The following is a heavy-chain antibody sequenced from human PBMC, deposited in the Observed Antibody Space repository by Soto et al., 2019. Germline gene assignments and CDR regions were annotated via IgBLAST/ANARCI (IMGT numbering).Heavy chain of an antibody. V-gene: IGHV1-18*01. CDR1: GYTFTTYG. Sequence: QVHLVQSGAEVKKPGASVKVSCKGSGYTFTTYGITWVRQAPGQGLEWMGWISAHNGNTNYAQKLQGRVTVTRDTSTSTAFMELRSLRSDDTAVYYCARGRYGDYWGQGALVTVSS. CDR3: ARGRYGDY. CDR2: ISAHNGNT. D-gene: IGHD1-1*01. J-gene: IGHJ4*02.